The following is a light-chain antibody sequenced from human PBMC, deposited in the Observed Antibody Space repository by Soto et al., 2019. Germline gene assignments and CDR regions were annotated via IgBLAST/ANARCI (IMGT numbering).Light chain of an antibody. J-gene: IGLJ2*01. Sequence: QLVLTQPPSASGTPGQRVTISCSGSSSNIGTNSANWYQQLPGTAPKLLIYGNNQRPSGVPDRVSGSKSGTSASLAISGLQSEDEADYYCAAWDDSLNGVVFGGGTKLTVL. CDR1: SSNIGTNS. CDR3: AAWDDSLNGVV. CDR2: GNN. V-gene: IGLV1-44*01.